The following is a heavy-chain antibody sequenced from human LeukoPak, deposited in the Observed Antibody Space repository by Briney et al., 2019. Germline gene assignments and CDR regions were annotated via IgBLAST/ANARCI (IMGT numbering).Heavy chain of an antibody. D-gene: IGHD3/OR15-3a*01. V-gene: IGHV3-23*01. CDR3: AKRGVVIRVFLVGFHKEAFYFES. J-gene: IGHJ4*02. CDR2: ISGSGGGT. CDR1: GFTFSSYA. Sequence: GGSLRLSCAASGFTFSSYAMSWVRQAPGKGLEWVAGISGSGGGTHYADSVRGRFTISRDNPKNTLYLQMNSLRAEDTAFYFCAKRGVVIRVFLVGFHKEAFYFESWGQGALVTVSS.